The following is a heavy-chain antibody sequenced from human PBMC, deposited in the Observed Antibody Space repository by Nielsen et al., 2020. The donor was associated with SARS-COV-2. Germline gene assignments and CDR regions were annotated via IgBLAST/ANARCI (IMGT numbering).Heavy chain of an antibody. CDR3: AKQYYDILTGYYDSSFDY. CDR2: ISWNSGSI. D-gene: IGHD3-9*01. Sequence: GGSLRLSCAASGFTFDDYAMHWVRQAPGKDLEWVSGISWNSGSIGYADSVKGRFTISRDNAKNSLYLQMNSLRAEDTALYYCAKQYYDILTGYYDSSFDYWGQGTLVTVSS. CDR1: GFTFDDYA. V-gene: IGHV3-9*01. J-gene: IGHJ4*02.